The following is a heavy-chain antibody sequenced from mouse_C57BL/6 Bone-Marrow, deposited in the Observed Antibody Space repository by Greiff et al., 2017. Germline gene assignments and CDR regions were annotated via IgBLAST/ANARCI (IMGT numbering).Heavy chain of an antibody. D-gene: IGHD3-3*01. Sequence: QVHVKQPGAELVRPGTSVKLSCKASGYTFTSYWMHWVKQRPGQGLEWIGVIDPSDSYTNYNQKFKGKATLTVDTSSSTAYMQLSSLTSEDSAVYYGERRARISGGFAYWGQGTLVTVSA. V-gene: IGHV1-59*01. CDR3: ERRARISGGFAY. J-gene: IGHJ3*01. CDR2: IDPSDSYT. CDR1: GYTFTSYW.